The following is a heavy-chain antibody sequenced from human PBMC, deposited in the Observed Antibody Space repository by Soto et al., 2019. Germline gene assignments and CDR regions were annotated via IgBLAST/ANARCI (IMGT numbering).Heavy chain of an antibody. CDR2: IYYSGST. D-gene: IGHD5-18*01. Sequence: NPSETLSLTCTVSGGSISSYYWSWIRQPPGKGLEWIGYIYYSGSTNYNPSLKSRVTISVDTSKNQFSLRLSSVTAADTAVYYCARAGLSFGYRWFDPWGQGTLVTVSS. CDR1: GGSISSYY. V-gene: IGHV4-59*01. J-gene: IGHJ5*02. CDR3: ARAGLSFGYRWFDP.